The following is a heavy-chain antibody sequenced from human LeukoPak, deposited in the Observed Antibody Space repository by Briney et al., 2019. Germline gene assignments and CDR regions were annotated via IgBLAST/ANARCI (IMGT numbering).Heavy chain of an antibody. D-gene: IGHD6-19*01. Sequence: ASVKVSCKASGGTFSSYAISWVRQAPGQGLEWMGWISAYNGNTNYAQKLQGRVTMTTDTSTSTAYMELRSLRSDDTAVYYCARSIAVAFDYWGQGTLVTVSS. CDR2: ISAYNGNT. J-gene: IGHJ4*02. CDR1: GGTFSSYA. CDR3: ARSIAVAFDY. V-gene: IGHV1-18*01.